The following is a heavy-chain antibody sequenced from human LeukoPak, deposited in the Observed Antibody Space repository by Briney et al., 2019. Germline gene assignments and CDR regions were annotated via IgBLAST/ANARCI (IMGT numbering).Heavy chain of an antibody. D-gene: IGHD1/OR15-1a*01. Sequence: SETPSLTCALFGGSFSSYYCSWIRQPPGKGLEWIGGINHSGNTNYNPSLKSRVTRSVDTSKNQFSLKLNSVTAADTAVYYCASHGYNWDNPWGQGTLVTVFS. CDR3: ASHGYNWDNP. CDR2: INHSGNT. CDR1: GGSFSSYY. J-gene: IGHJ5*02. V-gene: IGHV4-34*01.